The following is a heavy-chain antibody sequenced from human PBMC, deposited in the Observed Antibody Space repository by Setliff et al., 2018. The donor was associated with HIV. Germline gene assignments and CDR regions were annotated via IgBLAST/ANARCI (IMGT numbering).Heavy chain of an antibody. J-gene: IGHJ3*02. Sequence: GGSLRLSCVASGFTFNSYWMYWVRQAPGKGLVCVSRVNNDGTDTIYTDSVKGRFTISRDNAKSTVYLQMGSLSADDTAVYYCARGGFNHAFDIWGQGTMVTVSS. CDR2: VNNDGTDT. CDR3: ARGGFNHAFDI. CDR1: GFTFNSYW. V-gene: IGHV3-74*01. D-gene: IGHD2-15*01.